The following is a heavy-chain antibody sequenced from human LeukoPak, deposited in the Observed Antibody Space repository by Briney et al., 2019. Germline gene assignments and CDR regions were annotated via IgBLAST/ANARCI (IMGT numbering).Heavy chain of an antibody. CDR1: GFTFSSYA. D-gene: IGHD6-6*01. CDR3: AKDGPPSGEAARQGDAFDI. CDR2: ISGSGGST. J-gene: IGHJ3*02. Sequence: GGSLRLSCAASGFTFSSYAMSWVRQAPGKGLEWVSAISGSGGSTYYADSVKGRFTISRDNSKNTLYLQMNSLRAEDTAVYYCAKDGPPSGEAARQGDAFDIWGQGTMVTVSS. V-gene: IGHV3-23*01.